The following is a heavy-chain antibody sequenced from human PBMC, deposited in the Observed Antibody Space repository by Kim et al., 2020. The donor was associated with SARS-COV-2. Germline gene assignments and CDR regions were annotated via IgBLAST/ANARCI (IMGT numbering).Heavy chain of an antibody. CDR2: INHSGST. CDR1: GGSFSGYY. Sequence: SETLSLTCAVYGGSFSGYYWSWIRQPPGKGLEWIGEINHSGSTNYNPSLKSRVTISVDTSKNQFSLKLSSVTAADTAVYYCATSPYGDYAFRFDPWGQGT. D-gene: IGHD4-17*01. J-gene: IGHJ5*02. CDR3: ATSPYGDYAFRFDP. V-gene: IGHV4-34*01.